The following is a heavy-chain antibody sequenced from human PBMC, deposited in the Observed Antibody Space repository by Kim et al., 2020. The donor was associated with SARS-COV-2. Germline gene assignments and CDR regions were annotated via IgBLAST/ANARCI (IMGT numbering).Heavy chain of an antibody. J-gene: IGHJ4*02. CDR2: IWHDGSNK. CDR1: GFTFSSYC. V-gene: IGHV3-33*03. CDR3: AKSMVRGVITIPLFDY. D-gene: IGHD3-10*01. Sequence: GGSLRLSCAASGFTFSSYCMHWVRQAPGKGLEWVAVIWHDGSNKYYADSVKGRFTISRDKSKNTLYLQMNSLRAEDTAVYYCAKSMVRGVITIPLFDYWGQGTLVTVSS.